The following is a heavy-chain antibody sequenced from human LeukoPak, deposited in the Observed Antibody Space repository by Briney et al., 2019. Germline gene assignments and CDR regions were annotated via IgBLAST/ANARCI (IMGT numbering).Heavy chain of an antibody. Sequence: GGSLRLSCAASGFTFSSYSMNWVRQAPGKGLEWVANIKGDGSEKYFLDSVKGRFTISRDNAKNSLYLQMNSLSAEDTAVYYCARGGAPGFYFDYWGQGTLVTVSS. CDR2: IKGDGSEK. CDR1: GFTFSSYS. D-gene: IGHD4/OR15-4a*01. V-gene: IGHV3-7*01. J-gene: IGHJ4*02. CDR3: ARGGAPGFYFDY.